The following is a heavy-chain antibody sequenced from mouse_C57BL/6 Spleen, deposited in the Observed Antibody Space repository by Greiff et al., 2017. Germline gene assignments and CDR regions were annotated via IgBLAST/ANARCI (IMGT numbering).Heavy chain of an antibody. V-gene: IGHV1-80*01. J-gene: IGHJ3*01. Sequence: VQLQQSGAELVKPGASVKISCKASGYAFSSYWMNWVKQRPGKGLEWIGQIYPGDGDTNYNGKFKGKATLTADKSSSTAYMQLSSLTSEDSAVDFCARSTDSNYPAWFAYWGQGTLVTGSA. D-gene: IGHD2-5*01. CDR3: ARSTDSNYPAWFAY. CDR2: IYPGDGDT. CDR1: GYAFSSYW.